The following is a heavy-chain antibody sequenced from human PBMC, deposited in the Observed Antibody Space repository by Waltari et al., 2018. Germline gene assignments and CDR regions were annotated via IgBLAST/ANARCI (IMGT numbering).Heavy chain of an antibody. V-gene: IGHV1-69*05. Sequence: QVQLVQSGAEVKKPGSSVKVSCKASGGTFSSYAISWVRQAPGQGLEWMGGIIPIFGTANYAQKFQGRVTITTDESTSTAYMELSSLRSEDTAVYYCAREEGGVVRGVINEHDAFDIWGQGTMVTVSS. CDR1: GGTFSSYA. CDR2: IIPIFGTA. CDR3: AREEGGVVRGVINEHDAFDI. D-gene: IGHD3-10*01. J-gene: IGHJ3*02.